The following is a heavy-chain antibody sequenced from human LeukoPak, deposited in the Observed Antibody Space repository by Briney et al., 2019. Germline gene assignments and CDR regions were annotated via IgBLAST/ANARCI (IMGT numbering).Heavy chain of an antibody. CDR2: IYSGGST. D-gene: IGHD6-6*01. CDR3: ASSIAAYYYYYYMDV. J-gene: IGHJ6*03. CDR1: GFTVSSNY. V-gene: IGHV3-66*01. Sequence: GGSLRLSCAASGFTVSSNYMSWVCQAPGKGLEWVSVIYSGGSTYYADSVKGRFTISRDNSKNTLYLQMNSLRAEDTAVYYCASSIAAYYYYYYMDVWGKGTTVTVSS.